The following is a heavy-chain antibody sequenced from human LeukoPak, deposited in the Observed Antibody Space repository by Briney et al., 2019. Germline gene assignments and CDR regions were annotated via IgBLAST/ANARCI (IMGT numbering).Heavy chain of an antibody. D-gene: IGHD3-22*01. CDR2: IWYDGSNK. V-gene: IGHV3-33*01. CDR1: GFTFSSYG. Sequence: GRSLRLSCAASGFTFSSYGMHWVRQAPGKGLEWVAVIWYDGSNKYYADSVKGRFTISRDNSKNTLYLQMSSLRAEDTAVYYCARELSLVITAFDIWGQGTMVTVSS. CDR3: ARELSLVITAFDI. J-gene: IGHJ3*02.